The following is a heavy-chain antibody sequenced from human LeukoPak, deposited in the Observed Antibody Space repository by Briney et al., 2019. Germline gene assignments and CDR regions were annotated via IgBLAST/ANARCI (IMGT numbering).Heavy chain of an antibody. J-gene: IGHJ4*02. CDR3: ARDGFVGAADY. D-gene: IGHD6-13*01. CDR2: INQDGSEK. Sequence: TGGSLRLSCAASEFTFSGYWMNWVRQAPGKGPEWVANINQDGSEKHCVDSVKGRFTISRDNAKNSLFLQMNGLRVEDTAVFYCARDGFVGAADYWGQGTLVTVSS. V-gene: IGHV3-7*01. CDR1: EFTFSGYW.